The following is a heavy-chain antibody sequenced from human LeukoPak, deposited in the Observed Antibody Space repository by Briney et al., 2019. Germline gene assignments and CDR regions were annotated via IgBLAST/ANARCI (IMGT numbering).Heavy chain of an antibody. CDR2: ISGSGGTT. V-gene: IGHV3-23*01. Sequence: GGSPRLSCAASGFTFSSYAMSWVRQAPGKGLEWVSVISGSGGTTYYADSVKGRFTISRDSSKNTLYLQMNSLRAEDTAVYYCAKVSGGGLYYDGMDVWGQGTTVTVSS. J-gene: IGHJ6*02. CDR1: GFTFSSYA. CDR3: AKVSGGGLYYDGMDV. D-gene: IGHD1-14*01.